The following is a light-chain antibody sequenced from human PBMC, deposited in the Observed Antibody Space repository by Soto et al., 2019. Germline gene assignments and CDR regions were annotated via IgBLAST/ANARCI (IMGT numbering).Light chain of an antibody. CDR2: GAS. Sequence: EIVLTQSPGTLSLSPGERATLSCRTSQSVSSNYLAWYQQKPGQAPRLLIYGASSRAPRIPDRFSASGSGPDLTITIPTLQPEDFAVYYCQQYGTSRRTFGQGTQLDIK. J-gene: IGKJ1*01. CDR1: QSVSSNY. V-gene: IGKV3-20*01. CDR3: QQYGTSRRT.